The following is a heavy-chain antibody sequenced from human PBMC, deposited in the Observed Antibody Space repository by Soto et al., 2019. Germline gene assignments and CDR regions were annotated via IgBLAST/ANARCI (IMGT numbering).Heavy chain of an antibody. CDR2: ISAYNGNT. CDR1: GYTFTSYG. D-gene: IGHD6-6*01. Sequence: QVQLVQSGAEVKKPGASVKVSCKASGYTFTSYGISWVRQAPGQGLEWMGWISAYNGNTNYAQKLQGRVTMTTDTSTSTAYMELRSLRSDDTAVYYCARRPEEYSSSKPHGEEAVWFDPWGQGTLVTVSS. V-gene: IGHV1-18*01. CDR3: ARRPEEYSSSKPHGEEAVWFDP. J-gene: IGHJ5*02.